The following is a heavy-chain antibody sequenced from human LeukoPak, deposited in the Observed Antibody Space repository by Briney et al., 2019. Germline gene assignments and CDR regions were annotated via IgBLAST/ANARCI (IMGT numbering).Heavy chain of an antibody. D-gene: IGHD2-15*01. CDR3: ARDRRSAYYFDY. V-gene: IGHV3-48*01. CDR2: ISSSSSTI. CDR1: GFTLSSYE. J-gene: IGHJ4*02. Sequence: GGSLRLSCAASGFTLSSYEMKWVRQAPGKGLEWASYISSSSSTIYYADSVKGRFTISRDNAKNSLYLQMNSLRAEDTAVYYCARDRRSAYYFDYWGQGTLVTVSS.